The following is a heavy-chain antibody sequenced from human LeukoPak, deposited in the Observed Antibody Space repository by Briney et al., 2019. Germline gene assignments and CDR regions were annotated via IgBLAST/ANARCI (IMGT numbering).Heavy chain of an antibody. J-gene: IGHJ3*02. V-gene: IGHV1-2*02. CDR3: ARDNYSAMNAFDI. CDR2: INPNTGGT. CDR1: GYTFTGYF. Sequence: GASVKVSCKASGYTFTGYFIHWVRQAPGQGLEWMGWINPNTGGTNYAQKFQGRVTMTRDTSISTAYMELSRLRSDDTAVYYCARDNYSAMNAFDIWGQGTMVTISS. D-gene: IGHD5-18*01.